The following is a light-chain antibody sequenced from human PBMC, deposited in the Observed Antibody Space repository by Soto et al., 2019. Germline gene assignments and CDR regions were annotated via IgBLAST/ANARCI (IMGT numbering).Light chain of an antibody. CDR2: GAS. Sequence: EIVLTQSPGTLSLSPGERATLSCRASQSVSNNYLAWYHQKPGQAPRLLIYGASNRATGTPDRFSGSGSGTDFTLTINSLQPDDFATYYCQQYNSYQTFGQGTKVDIK. J-gene: IGKJ1*01. CDR1: QSVSNNY. CDR3: QQYNSYQT. V-gene: IGKV3-20*01.